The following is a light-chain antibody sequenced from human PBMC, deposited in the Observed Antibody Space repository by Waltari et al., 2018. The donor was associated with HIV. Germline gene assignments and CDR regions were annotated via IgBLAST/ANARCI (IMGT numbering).Light chain of an antibody. Sequence: VVLTQSPLSLPVTLGQPASISCRSSQSLVYSDGNTYLNWFHQRPGQSPRRLFYKVSNRDSGVSDRFSGSGSGTDFTLRISRVEAEDVGVYYCMHPGTFGQGTKLEIK. J-gene: IGKJ2*01. V-gene: IGKV2-30*01. CDR3: MHPGT. CDR2: KVS. CDR1: QSLVYSDGNTY.